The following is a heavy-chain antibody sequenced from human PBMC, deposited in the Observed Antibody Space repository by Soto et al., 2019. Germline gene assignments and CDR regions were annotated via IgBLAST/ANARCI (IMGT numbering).Heavy chain of an antibody. J-gene: IGHJ6*03. Sequence: ASVKVSCKASGYTFTSYGISLVRQAPGQGLEWMGWISAYNGNTNYAQKLQGRVTMTTDTSTSTAYMELRSLRSDDTAVYYCARAEPIFGVVISSYYYMDVWGKGTTVTVSS. V-gene: IGHV1-18*01. CDR1: GYTFTSYG. D-gene: IGHD3-3*01. CDR2: ISAYNGNT. CDR3: ARAEPIFGVVISSYYYMDV.